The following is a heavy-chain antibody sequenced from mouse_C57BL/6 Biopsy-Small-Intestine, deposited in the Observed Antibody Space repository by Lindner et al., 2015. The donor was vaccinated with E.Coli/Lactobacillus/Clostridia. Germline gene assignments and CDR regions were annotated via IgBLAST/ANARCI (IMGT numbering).Heavy chain of an antibody. V-gene: IGHV1-82*01. CDR1: GYAFSSSW. CDR2: IYPGDGDT. Sequence: VQLQESGPELVKPGASVKISCKASGYAFSSSWMNWVKQRPGKGLEWIGRIYPGDGDTNYNGKFKGKATLTADKSSSTAYMQLSSLTSEDSAVYFCARDHYSNYVGPWFAYWDQGTLVTVSA. D-gene: IGHD2-5*01. J-gene: IGHJ3*01. CDR3: ARDHYSNYVGPWFAY.